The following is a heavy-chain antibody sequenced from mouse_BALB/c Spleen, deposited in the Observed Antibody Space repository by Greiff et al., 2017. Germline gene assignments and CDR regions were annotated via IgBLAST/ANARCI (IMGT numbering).Heavy chain of an antibody. V-gene: IGHV4-1*02. CDR1: GVDFSRYW. CDR3: ARRGYRYDAFDY. J-gene: IGHJ2*01. CDR2: INPDSSTI. D-gene: IGHD2-14*01. Sequence: CTASGVDFSRYWMSWVRQAPGKGLEWIGEINPDSSTINYTPSLKDKFIISRDNAKNTLYLQMSKVRSEDTALYYCARRGYRYDAFDYWGQGTTLTVSS.